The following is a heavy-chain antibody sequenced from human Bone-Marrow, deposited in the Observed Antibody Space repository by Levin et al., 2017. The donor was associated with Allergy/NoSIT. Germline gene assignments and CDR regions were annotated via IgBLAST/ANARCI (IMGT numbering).Heavy chain of an antibody. CDR2: IKSKTDGGTI. J-gene: IGHJ4*02. Sequence: GESLKISCVASEFTFNKAWMNWVRQAPGKGLERVGRIKSKTDGGTIDYAAPVKGRFTISRDDSKTTLYLQINSLRTEDTAVYYCTTKNFWGQGTLVSVSS. D-gene: IGHD2/OR15-2a*01. CDR3: TTKNF. V-gene: IGHV3-15*01. CDR1: EFTFNKAW.